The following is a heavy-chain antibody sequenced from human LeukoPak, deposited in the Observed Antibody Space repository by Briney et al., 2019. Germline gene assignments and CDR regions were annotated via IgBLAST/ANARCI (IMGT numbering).Heavy chain of an antibody. CDR3: ARDQDSSGWYHNYYYGMDV. V-gene: IGHV3-64*01. CDR2: ISSNGGST. J-gene: IGHJ6*02. Sequence: GGSLRLSCAASGFTFSSYAMHWVRQAPGKGLEYVSAISSNGGSTYYANSVKGRFTISRDNSKNTLYLQMGSLRAEDMAVYYCARDQDSSGWYHNYYYGMDVWGQGTTVTVSS. D-gene: IGHD6-19*01. CDR1: GFTFSSYA.